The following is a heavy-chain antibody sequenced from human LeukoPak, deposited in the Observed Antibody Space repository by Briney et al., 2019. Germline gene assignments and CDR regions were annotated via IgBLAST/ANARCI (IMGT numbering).Heavy chain of an antibody. CDR3: ARAAYSGSYHTDY. V-gene: IGHV4-61*01. J-gene: IGHJ4*02. Sequence: SETLSLTCTVSGGSVSSGSYYWSWIRQPPGKGLEWIGYIYYSGSTNYNPSLKSRVTISVDTSKNQFSLKLSSVTAADTAVYYCARAAYSGSYHTDYWGQGTLVTVSS. CDR2: IYYSGST. CDR1: GGSVSSGSYY. D-gene: IGHD1-26*01.